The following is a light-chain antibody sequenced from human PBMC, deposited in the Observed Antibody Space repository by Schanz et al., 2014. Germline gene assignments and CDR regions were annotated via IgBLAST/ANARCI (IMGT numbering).Light chain of an antibody. CDR3: QQSYSTPYT. Sequence: DIQMTQSPSSLSASVGDRVTITCRASQSISNYLNWYQQKPGKAPKLLIYAASSLQSGVPSRFSGSGSGTDFTLTISSLHPEHFGTYYCQQSYSTPYTFGQGTKLEI. CDR1: QSISNY. V-gene: IGKV1-39*01. CDR2: AAS. J-gene: IGKJ2*01.